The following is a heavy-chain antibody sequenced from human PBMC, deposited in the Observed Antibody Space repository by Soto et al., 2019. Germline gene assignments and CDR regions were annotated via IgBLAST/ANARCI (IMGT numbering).Heavy chain of an antibody. Sequence: GGSLRLSCAASGFTFSNYWMSWVRQAPGKGLEWVANIKPDGSEKYYVDSVKGRFTVSRDNAKNSLYLQMNSLRADDTAVYYCARVDVTLAHYGMDVWGQGTTVTVSS. V-gene: IGHV3-7*04. D-gene: IGHD3-10*01. CDR3: ARVDVTLAHYGMDV. CDR1: GFTFSNYW. CDR2: IKPDGSEK. J-gene: IGHJ6*02.